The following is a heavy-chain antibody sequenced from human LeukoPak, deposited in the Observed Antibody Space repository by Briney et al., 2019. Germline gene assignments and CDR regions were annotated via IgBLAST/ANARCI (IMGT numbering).Heavy chain of an antibody. J-gene: IGHJ4*02. Sequence: GRSLRLSCAASGFTFDDYAMHWVRQAPGKGLEWVSGISWNSGSIGYADSVKGRFTISRDNAKNSLYLQMNSLRAEDTALYYCAKMGYGSSSGNYFDYWGEGTLVTVSS. D-gene: IGHD6-6*01. V-gene: IGHV3-9*01. CDR1: GFTFDDYA. CDR3: AKMGYGSSSGNYFDY. CDR2: ISWNSGSI.